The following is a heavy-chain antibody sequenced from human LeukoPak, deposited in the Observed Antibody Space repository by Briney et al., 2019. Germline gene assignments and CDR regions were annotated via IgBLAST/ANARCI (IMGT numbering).Heavy chain of an antibody. J-gene: IGHJ4*02. Sequence: SETLSLTCTVSGGSISTFFWTWIRQSAGKGLEWIGRIYTGTTYYNPPLESRATISVDTSNNRFSLKLTSLTAADTAVYYCARGTEMTSFTGYYSFDYWGRGSLVTVSS. CDR3: ARGTEMTSFTGYYSFDY. CDR2: IYTGTT. CDR1: GGSISTFF. V-gene: IGHV4-4*07. D-gene: IGHD3-9*01.